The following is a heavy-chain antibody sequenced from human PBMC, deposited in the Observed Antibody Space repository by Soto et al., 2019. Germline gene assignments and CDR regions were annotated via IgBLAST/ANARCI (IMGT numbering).Heavy chain of an antibody. V-gene: IGHV2-70*20. Sequence: SGPTLVNPTQTLTLTCTFFGISLSTSGMCVSWVRQPPGKALEFLALIDWDEDKYYTTSLKTRLTISKVTSKNQVVLTMTNMDPVDTATYYCARIQRRTTIFGVSNNFFYAMDVWGQGSAVTVSS. CDR3: ARIQRRTTIFGVSNNFFYAMDV. J-gene: IGHJ6*02. D-gene: IGHD3-3*01. CDR1: GISLSTSGMC. CDR2: IDWDEDK.